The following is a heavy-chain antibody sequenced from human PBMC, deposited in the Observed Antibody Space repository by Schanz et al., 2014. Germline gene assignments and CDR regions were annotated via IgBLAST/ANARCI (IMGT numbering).Heavy chain of an antibody. J-gene: IGHJ4*02. V-gene: IGHV3-23*04. CDR2: MYINSGST. CDR1: RFTFSNYA. D-gene: IGHD5-12*01. CDR3: ARDGDRDGFDLALDV. Sequence: EVQLVESGGGLVQPGGSLRLSCAASRFTFSNYAMSWVRQAPGKGLEWISIMYINSGSTQYADSVKGRFIISRDSSKNSLFLQMNSLRAEGTAVYFCARDGDRDGFDLALDVWGQGTLVTVSS.